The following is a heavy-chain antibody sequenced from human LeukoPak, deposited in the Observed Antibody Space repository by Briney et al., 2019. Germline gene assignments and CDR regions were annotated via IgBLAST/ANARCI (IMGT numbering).Heavy chain of an antibody. CDR3: AKDIATSSRFDY. D-gene: IGHD6-19*01. Sequence: PGGSLRLSCAASGFTFDDYAMHWVRQAPGKGLEWVSLISRDGGSTYYADCVKGRFTISRDNSKNSLYLQMISVTTEDTALYYCAKDIATSSRFDYWGQVTLVTVSS. V-gene: IGHV3-43*02. J-gene: IGHJ4*02. CDR1: GFTFDDYA. CDR2: ISRDGGST.